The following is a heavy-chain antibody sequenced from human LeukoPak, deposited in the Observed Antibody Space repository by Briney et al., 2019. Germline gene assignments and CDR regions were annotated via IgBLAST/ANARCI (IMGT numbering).Heavy chain of an antibody. V-gene: IGHV3-30*02. D-gene: IGHD3-9*01. CDR3: AKGYDTRH. J-gene: IGHJ1*01. Sequence: PGGSLRLSCAASGFTFSSYGMNWVRQAPGKGLEWVAFIRLDGVTTYHADSVKGRFTISRDNSKNTLYLQMNNLRTEDTAMYYCAKGYDTRHWGQGTLVIVSS. CDR2: IRLDGVTT. CDR1: GFTFSSYG.